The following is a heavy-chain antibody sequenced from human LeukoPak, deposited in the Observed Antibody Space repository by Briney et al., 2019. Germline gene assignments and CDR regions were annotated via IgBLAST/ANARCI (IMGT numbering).Heavy chain of an antibody. CDR1: GFTFSSYA. J-gene: IGHJ4*02. Sequence: GGSLRLSCAASGFTFSSYAMSWVRQAPGKGLEWVSAISGSGGSTYYADSVKGRFTISRDNSKNTLYLQMNSLRAEDTAVYYCARTDSSSWPPPLDYWGQGTLVTVSS. D-gene: IGHD6-13*01. CDR3: ARTDSSSWPPPLDY. V-gene: IGHV3-23*01. CDR2: ISGSGGST.